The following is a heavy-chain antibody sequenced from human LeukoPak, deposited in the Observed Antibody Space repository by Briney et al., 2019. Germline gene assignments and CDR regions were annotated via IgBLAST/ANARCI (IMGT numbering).Heavy chain of an antibody. V-gene: IGHV1-18*01. D-gene: IGHD2-15*01. Sequence: GASVKVSCKASGYTFTSYGISWVRQAPGQGLEWMGWIIAYNGNTNYAQKLQGRVTMTTDTSTSTAYMELRSLRSEDTAVYYCARSKRYCSGGSCYSFDYWGQGTLVTVSS. CDR3: ARSKRYCSGGSCYSFDY. CDR2: IIAYNGNT. J-gene: IGHJ4*02. CDR1: GYTFTSYG.